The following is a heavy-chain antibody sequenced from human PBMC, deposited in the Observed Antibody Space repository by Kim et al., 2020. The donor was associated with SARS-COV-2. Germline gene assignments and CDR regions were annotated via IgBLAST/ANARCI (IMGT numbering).Heavy chain of an antibody. J-gene: IGHJ4*02. Sequence: KYYAASVRGRFTISRDNSKNTLYLQLNSLRAEDTAVYYCARDGLWLRTLDYWGQGTLVTVSS. V-gene: IGHV3-33*01. D-gene: IGHD5-12*01. CDR2: K. CDR3: ARDGLWLRTLDY.